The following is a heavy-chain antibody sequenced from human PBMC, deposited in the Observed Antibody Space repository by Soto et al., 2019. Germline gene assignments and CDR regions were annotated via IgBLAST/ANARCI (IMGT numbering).Heavy chain of an antibody. J-gene: IGHJ5*02. CDR3: VRLPWADYGGIFDP. V-gene: IGHV4-30-2*02. CDR2: IYHSRST. CDR1: GGSISSGGYS. D-gene: IGHD4-17*01. Sequence: PSETLSLTCAVSGGSISSGGYSWSWIRQPPGKGLECIGYIYHSRSTYYNPSLKSRVTISVDRSKNQFSLKLSSVTAADTAVYYCVRLPWADYGGIFDPWGQGTLVTVSS.